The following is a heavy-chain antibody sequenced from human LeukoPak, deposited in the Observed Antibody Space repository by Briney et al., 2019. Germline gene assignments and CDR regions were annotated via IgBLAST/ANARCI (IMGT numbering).Heavy chain of an antibody. CDR3: ARLGDDSSGYYYPVDY. CDR1: GYSFTSYW. J-gene: IGHJ4*02. D-gene: IGHD3-22*01. CDR2: IYPGDSDT. V-gene: IGHV5-51*01. Sequence: GESLKISCKGSGYSFTSYWIGWVRQMPGKGLEWMGIIYPGDSDTRYSPSFQGQVTISADKSISTAYLQWSSLKASDTAMYYCARLGDDSSGYYYPVDYWGQGTLVTVSS.